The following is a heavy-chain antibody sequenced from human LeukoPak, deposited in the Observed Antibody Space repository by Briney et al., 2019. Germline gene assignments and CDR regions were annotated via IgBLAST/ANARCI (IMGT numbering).Heavy chain of an antibody. CDR3: ARDDRDGYFFQFDY. Sequence: ASVKVSCKASGYTFTGYYMHWVRQAPGQGLEWMGRINPNSGGTNYAQKFQGGVTMTRDTSISTAYMELSRLRSDDTAVYYCARDDRDGYFFQFDYWGQGTLVTVSS. J-gene: IGHJ4*02. V-gene: IGHV1-2*06. CDR2: INPNSGGT. D-gene: IGHD5-24*01. CDR1: GYTFTGYY.